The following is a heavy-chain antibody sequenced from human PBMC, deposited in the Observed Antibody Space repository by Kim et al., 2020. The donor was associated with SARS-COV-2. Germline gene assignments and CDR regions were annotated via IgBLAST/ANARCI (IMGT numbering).Heavy chain of an antibody. J-gene: IGHJ4*02. D-gene: IGHD3-10*01. CDR3: ARGLYGSGSYGY. V-gene: IGHV3-7*01. Sequence: YEVDTVKGRVTISRDTAKNSLYLQMNSLRAEDTAVYYCARGLYGSGSYGYWGQGTLVTVSS.